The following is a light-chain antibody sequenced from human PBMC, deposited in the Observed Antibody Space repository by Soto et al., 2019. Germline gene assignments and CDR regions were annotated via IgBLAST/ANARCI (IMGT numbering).Light chain of an antibody. CDR1: SGSIASNY. CDR2: EDN. J-gene: IGLJ2*01. V-gene: IGLV6-57*04. Sequence: NFMLTQRHSVSESPGKTVTISCTRSSGSIASNYVQWYQQRPGSAPTTVIYEDNQRPSGVPDRFSGSIDSSSNSASLTISGLKTEDEADYYCQSYDSSSVVFGGGTKVTVL. CDR3: QSYDSSSVV.